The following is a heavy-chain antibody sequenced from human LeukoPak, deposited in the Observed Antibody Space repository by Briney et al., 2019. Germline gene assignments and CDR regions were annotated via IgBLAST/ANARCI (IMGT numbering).Heavy chain of an antibody. CDR1: GYTFTSYG. Sequence: ASVKVSCTASGYTFTSYGISWVRQAPGQGLEWMGWISAYNGNTNYAQKLQGRVTMTTDTSTSTAYMELRSLRSDDTAVYYCARDNRRYCSSTSCYLYYWGQGTLVTVSS. CDR2: ISAYNGNT. J-gene: IGHJ4*02. D-gene: IGHD2-2*01. V-gene: IGHV1-18*01. CDR3: ARDNRRYCSSTSCYLYY.